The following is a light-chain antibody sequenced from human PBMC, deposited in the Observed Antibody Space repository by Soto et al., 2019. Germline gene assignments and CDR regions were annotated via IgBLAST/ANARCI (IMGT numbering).Light chain of an antibody. J-gene: IGKJ4*01. CDR1: QGISSW. Sequence: DIQMTQSPSSVSAAVGDRVTIKCRASQGISSWLAWYQQNPGKAPKLLIYAASSLQSGVQSRFSGSGSGTDFTLTISSLHPEDLAAYYCQQAHSFPRPIGGGTQVEIK. V-gene: IGKV1-12*01. CDR2: AAS. CDR3: QQAHSFPRP.